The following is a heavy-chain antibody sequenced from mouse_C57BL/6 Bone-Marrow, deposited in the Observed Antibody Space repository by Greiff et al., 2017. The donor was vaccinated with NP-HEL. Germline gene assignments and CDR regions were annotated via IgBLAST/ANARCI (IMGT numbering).Heavy chain of an antibody. CDR1: GFNIKDDY. CDR2: IDPENGDT. Sequence: VQLQQSGAELVRPGASVKLSCTASGFNIKDDYMHWVKQRPVQGLEWIGWIDPENGDTEYASKFQGKATITADTSSNTAYLQLSSLTSEDTAVYYCTTPIYYGNYEFAYWGQGTLVTVSA. D-gene: IGHD2-1*01. CDR3: TTPIYYGNYEFAY. V-gene: IGHV14-4*01. J-gene: IGHJ3*01.